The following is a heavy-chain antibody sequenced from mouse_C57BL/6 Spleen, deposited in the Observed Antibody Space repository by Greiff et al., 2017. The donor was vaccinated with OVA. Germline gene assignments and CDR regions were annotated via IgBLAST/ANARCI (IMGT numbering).Heavy chain of an antibody. CDR3: TIGDDYDEGYCAMDY. D-gene: IGHD2-4*01. Sequence: VQLQESGAELVRPGASVTLSCKASGYTFTDSEMHWVKQTPVHGLEWIGALYPEAGGTAYNQKFNGKAILTADKSSSTACMDLRSLTSEDSTVYYCTIGDDYDEGYCAMDYWGQGTSVTVSS. CDR1: GYTFTDSE. J-gene: IGHJ4*01. CDR2: LYPEAGGT. V-gene: IGHV1-15*01.